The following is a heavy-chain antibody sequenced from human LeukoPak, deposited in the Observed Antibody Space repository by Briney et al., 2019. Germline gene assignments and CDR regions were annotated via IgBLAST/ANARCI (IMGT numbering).Heavy chain of an antibody. J-gene: IGHJ4*02. CDR1: GLIFSSYW. CDR3: ARERDGRFFDY. CDR2: INQEGSEK. V-gene: IGHV3-7*01. Sequence: GGSLRLSCEVSGLIFSSYWMSWVRQAPGKGLGWVANINQEGSEKYFEDSVKGRFTISRDNAKNSLHLQMNTLRAEDTAVYYCARERDGRFFDYWGQGTLVTVSS. D-gene: IGHD5-24*01.